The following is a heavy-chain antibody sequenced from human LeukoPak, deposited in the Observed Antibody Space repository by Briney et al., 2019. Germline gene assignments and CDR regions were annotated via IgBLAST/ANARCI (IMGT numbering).Heavy chain of an antibody. Sequence: GGSLRLSCAAAGFTFSNYGMRWVRQAPGKGLEWVAFIRNDDGSNKYYADCVKGRFTISRDNSKNTVHLQMNSLRVEDTAVYYCAKDEAQYFQHWGQGTLVTVSA. V-gene: IGHV3-30*02. CDR2: IRNDDGSNK. CDR1: GFTFSNYG. J-gene: IGHJ1*01. CDR3: AKDEAQYFQH.